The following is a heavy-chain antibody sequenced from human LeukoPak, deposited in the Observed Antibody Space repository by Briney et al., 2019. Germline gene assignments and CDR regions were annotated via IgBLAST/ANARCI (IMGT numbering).Heavy chain of an antibody. J-gene: IGHJ4*02. CDR1: GFTFSTYA. CDR3: AKAVASGRSFDY. D-gene: IGHD6-19*01. Sequence: GGSLRLSCAASGFTFSTYAVSWVRQAPGKGLDWVSTISGSGAFTCYADSVKGRFTISRDNSKNTLSLQMNSLRAADTAVYYCAKAVASGRSFDYWGQGTLVTVSS. CDR2: ISGSGAFT. V-gene: IGHV3-23*01.